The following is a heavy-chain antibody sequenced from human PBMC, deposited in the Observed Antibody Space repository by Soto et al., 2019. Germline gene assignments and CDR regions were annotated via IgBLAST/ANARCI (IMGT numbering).Heavy chain of an antibody. CDR2: ISAYNGNT. J-gene: IGHJ6*02. V-gene: IGHV1-18*04. D-gene: IGHD3-10*01. CDR3: ARDTFTTMVRGVTYYYYGMDV. CDR1: GYTFTSYG. Sequence: ASVKVSCKASGYTFTSYGISWVRQAPGQGLEWMGWISAYNGNTNYAQKIQGRVTMTTDTSTSTAYMELRSLRSDDTAVYYCARDTFTTMVRGVTYYYYGMDVWGQGTTVTVSS.